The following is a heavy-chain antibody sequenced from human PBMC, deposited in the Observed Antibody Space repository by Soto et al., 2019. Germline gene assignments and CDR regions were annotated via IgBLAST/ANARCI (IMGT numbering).Heavy chain of an antibody. V-gene: IGHV3-23*01. Sequence: GGSLRLSCAASGFTFSSYAMSWVRQAPGKGLEWVSAISGSGGSTYYADSVKGRFTISRDNSKNTLYLQMNSLRAEDTAVYYCAKDDEYSCSWYWESAFDIWGQGTMVTVSS. CDR2: ISGSGGST. CDR3: AKDDEYSCSWYWESAFDI. CDR1: GFTFSSYA. J-gene: IGHJ3*02. D-gene: IGHD6-13*01.